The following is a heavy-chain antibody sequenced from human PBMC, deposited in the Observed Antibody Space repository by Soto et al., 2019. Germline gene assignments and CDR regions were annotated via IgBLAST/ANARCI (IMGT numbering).Heavy chain of an antibody. J-gene: IGHJ4*02. V-gene: IGHV4-4*02. Sequence: QVQLQESGPGLVKPSGTLSLTCAVSGGSISSSNWWSWVRQPPGKGLEWIGEIYHSGSTNYNPSPKSRVTISVDKSKDQFSLKLSSVTAADTAVYYCARGGRVVVVPAAAEYYFDSWGQGTLVTVSS. CDR3: ARGGRVVVVPAAAEYYFDS. D-gene: IGHD2-2*01. CDR1: GGSISSSNW. CDR2: IYHSGST.